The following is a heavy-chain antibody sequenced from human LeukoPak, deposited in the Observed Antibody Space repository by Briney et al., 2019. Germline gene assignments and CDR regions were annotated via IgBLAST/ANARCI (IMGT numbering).Heavy chain of an antibody. Sequence: GGSLRLSCAASGFTFSSYGMHWVRQAPGKGLEWVAVISYDGSNKYYADSVKGRFTISRDNSKNTLYLQMNSLRAEDTTVYYCAKAYRRGGDYYYYMDVWGKGTTVTVSS. CDR2: ISYDGSNK. CDR3: AKAYRRGGDYYYYMDV. CDR1: GFTFSSYG. J-gene: IGHJ6*03. V-gene: IGHV3-30*18. D-gene: IGHD1-14*01.